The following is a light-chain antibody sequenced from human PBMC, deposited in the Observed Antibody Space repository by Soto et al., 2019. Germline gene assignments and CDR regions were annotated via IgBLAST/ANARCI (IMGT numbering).Light chain of an antibody. Sequence: DIQMTQSPSTLSAALGDRVTITLRASQSISSWLAWYQQKPGKAPKLLIYEASTLKSGVPSRFSGSGSGTEFTLTITSLQPDDFATYYCQQYNSYPWTFGQGTKVDIK. CDR3: QQYNSYPWT. CDR2: EAS. V-gene: IGKV1-5*03. CDR1: QSISSW. J-gene: IGKJ1*01.